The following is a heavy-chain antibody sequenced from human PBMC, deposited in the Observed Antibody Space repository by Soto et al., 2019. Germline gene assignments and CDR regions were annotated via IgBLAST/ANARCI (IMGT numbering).Heavy chain of an antibody. CDR1: GFTFSNYA. CDR3: ARPGYSSSSYGMDV. D-gene: IGHD6-6*01. CDR2: ISGGGGST. J-gene: IGHJ6*02. V-gene: IGHV3-23*01. Sequence: GSLRLSCAASGFTFSNYAMSWVRQAPGKGLEWVSVISGGGGSTYYADSMKGRFTISRDNSKNTLYLQMNSLRDEDTAVYYCARPGYSSSSYGMDVWGQGTTVTVSS.